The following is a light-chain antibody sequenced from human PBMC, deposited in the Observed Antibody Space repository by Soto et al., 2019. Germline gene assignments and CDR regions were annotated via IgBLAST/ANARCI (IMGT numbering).Light chain of an antibody. CDR2: DAS. CDR1: QSIVTY. CDR3: QQYDTYYT. V-gene: IGKV1-5*01. J-gene: IGKJ2*01. Sequence: DIQMSQSPSSLSSSVGDIFTITCRASQSIVTYLNWYLQKPGKAPKLLIYDASSLESGVPSRFSGSGSGTEFTLTINSLQPDDFATYYCQQYDTYYTFGQGTKVDIK.